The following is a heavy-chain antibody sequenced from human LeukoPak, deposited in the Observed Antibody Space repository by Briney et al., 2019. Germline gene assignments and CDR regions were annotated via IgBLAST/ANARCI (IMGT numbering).Heavy chain of an antibody. CDR3: AKDISYSSSWYGAFDI. D-gene: IGHD6-13*01. CDR1: GFTFSSYA. J-gene: IGHJ3*02. CDR2: ISWNSGSI. V-gene: IGHV3-9*01. Sequence: GGSLRLSCTASGFTFSSYAMSWVRQAPGKGLEWVSGISWNSGSIGYADSVKGRFTISRDNAKNSLYLQMNSLRAEDTALYYCAKDISYSSSWYGAFDIWGQGTMVTVSS.